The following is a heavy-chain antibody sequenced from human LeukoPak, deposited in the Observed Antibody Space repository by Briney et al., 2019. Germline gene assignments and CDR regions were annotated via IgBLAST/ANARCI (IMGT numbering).Heavy chain of an antibody. D-gene: IGHD6-19*01. CDR2: MYRTVST. J-gene: IGHJ5*02. Sequence: KPSETLSLTCTVSGGSISTYYWSWIRQPPGKGLEWIGYMYRTVSTNYNPSLKSRVTITPDTSKNQFSLRLTSVTAADTAVYYCAREGTYGWYNWFDPWGQGTLVTVSS. V-gene: IGHV4-59*01. CDR1: GGSISTYY. CDR3: AREGTYGWYNWFDP.